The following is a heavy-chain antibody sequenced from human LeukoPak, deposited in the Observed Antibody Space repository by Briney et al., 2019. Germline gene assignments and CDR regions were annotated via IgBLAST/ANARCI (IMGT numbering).Heavy chain of an antibody. Sequence: GGSLRLSCEASGFTFSSYAMSWVRQAPGKGLEWVSSITGSGGDTYYADSVKGRFTISRDNSKYTLYLQMNSLRAEDTAVYYCATYTVTPRHFDYWGQGTLVTVSS. J-gene: IGHJ4*02. CDR2: ITGSGGDT. CDR3: ATYTVTPRHFDY. CDR1: GFTFSSYA. V-gene: IGHV3-23*01. D-gene: IGHD4-17*01.